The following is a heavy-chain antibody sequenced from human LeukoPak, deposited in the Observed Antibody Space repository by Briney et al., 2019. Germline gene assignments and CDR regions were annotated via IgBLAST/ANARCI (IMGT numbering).Heavy chain of an antibody. D-gene: IGHD3-10*01. Sequence: ASVKVSCKASGYTFTGYYIHWVRQAPGQGLEWMGWITPKSGATIYAQTFKGRVSMTSDTSVSTAYMELNSLRSDDTAVYYCARAYHLLRGVSPFGDWGQGTLVSVSP. CDR2: ITPKSGAT. J-gene: IGHJ4*02. CDR1: GYTFTGYY. V-gene: IGHV1-2*02. CDR3: ARAYHLLRGVSPFGD.